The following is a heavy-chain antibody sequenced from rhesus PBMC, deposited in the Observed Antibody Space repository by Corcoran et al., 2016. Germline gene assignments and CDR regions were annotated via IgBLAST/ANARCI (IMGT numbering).Heavy chain of an antibody. Sequence: QVQLQESGPGVVKPSETLPLTCDVSGASISGNYWTLIRQATGKGPEWIGRLHGRGGNTDNNPSLKSRVTSSMDTSQNQFSLKLNSVTAADTAVYYCARYSATYYGDYWGQGVLVTVSS. CDR3: ARYSATYYGDY. CDR1: GASISGNY. CDR2: LHGRGGNT. D-gene: IGHD3-16*01. V-gene: IGHV4S2*01. J-gene: IGHJ4*01.